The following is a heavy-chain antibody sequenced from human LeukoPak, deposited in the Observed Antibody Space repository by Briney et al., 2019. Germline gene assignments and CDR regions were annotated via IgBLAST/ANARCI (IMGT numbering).Heavy chain of an antibody. Sequence: ASVKVSCKASGYTFTGYYMHWVRQAPGQGLEWMGWINPNSGGTNYAQKFQGRVTMTRDTSISIAYMELSRLRSDDTAVYYCARQYYDFWSGYYYYYYMDVWGKGTTVTVSS. CDR1: GYTFTGYY. V-gene: IGHV1-2*02. CDR2: INPNSGGT. CDR3: ARQYYDFWSGYYYYYYMDV. J-gene: IGHJ6*03. D-gene: IGHD3-3*01.